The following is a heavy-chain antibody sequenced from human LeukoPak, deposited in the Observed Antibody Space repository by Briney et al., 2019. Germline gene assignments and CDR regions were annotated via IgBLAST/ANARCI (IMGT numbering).Heavy chain of an antibody. Sequence: SVKVSCKASGGTFSSYAISWVRQAPGQGLEWMGGIIPTFGTANYAQKFQGRATITADESTSTAYMELSSLRSEDTAVYYCARATTVTNYYYYYMDVWGKGTTVTVSS. J-gene: IGHJ6*03. CDR3: ARATTVTNYYYYYMDV. V-gene: IGHV1-69*13. CDR1: GGTFSSYA. CDR2: IIPTFGTA. D-gene: IGHD4-17*01.